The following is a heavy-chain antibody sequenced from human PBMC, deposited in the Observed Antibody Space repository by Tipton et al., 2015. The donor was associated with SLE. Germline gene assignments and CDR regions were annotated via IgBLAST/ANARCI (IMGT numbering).Heavy chain of an antibody. D-gene: IGHD3-22*01. CDR3: AKDTPPPYYYDSSVDY. CDR2: ISGSGGST. CDR1: GFTFSSYA. Sequence: LSLTCAASGFTFSSYAMSWVRQAPGKGLEWVSAISGSGGSTYYADFVKGRFTISRDNSKNTLYLQMNSLRAEDTAVYYCAKDTPPPYYYDSSVDYWGQGTLVTVSS. V-gene: IGHV3-23*01. J-gene: IGHJ4*02.